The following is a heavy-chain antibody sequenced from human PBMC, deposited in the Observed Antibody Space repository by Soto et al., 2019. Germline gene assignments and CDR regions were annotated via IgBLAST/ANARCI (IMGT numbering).Heavy chain of an antibody. CDR2: ISGYNGNT. V-gene: IGHV1-18*04. J-gene: IGHJ6*02. CDR3: ARDDDSSGHEYYYYYGMDV. CDR1: GYSFTTYG. D-gene: IGHD6-19*01. Sequence: QVQLVQSGAGVKKPGASVKVSCKASGYSFTTYGLTWVRQAPGQGLEWMGWISGYNGNTNYAQKFQGRVTMTTDTSTSTAYMELRSLTSDDTAVYYCARDDDSSGHEYYYYYGMDVWGQGTTVTVSS.